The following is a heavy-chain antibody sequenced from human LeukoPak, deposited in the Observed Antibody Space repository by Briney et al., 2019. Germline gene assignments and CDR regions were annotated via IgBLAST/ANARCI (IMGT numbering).Heavy chain of an antibody. CDR3: STAPIPEYYFDS. Sequence: ASVKVSYQASGDSFTGDYLHWVRQAPGQGPEWVGCIHRRSGGTTYSQKFRGRVAMTIDTSMSTAYMDLSRLTSDDTAMYYCSTAPIPEYYFDSWGQGTLVTVSS. D-gene: IGHD2-21*01. J-gene: IGHJ4*02. CDR1: GDSFTGDY. V-gene: IGHV1-2*02. CDR2: IHRRSGGT.